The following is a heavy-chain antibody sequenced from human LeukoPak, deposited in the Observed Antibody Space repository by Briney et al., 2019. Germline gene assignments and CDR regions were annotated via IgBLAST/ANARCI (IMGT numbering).Heavy chain of an antibody. V-gene: IGHV5-51*01. Sequence: GASLQISCKGSGSSFPTYWIAWVRQLPGKGLEWMGIIYPDESNIRYSPSFQGQVTISADKSISTASLQWSSLQALDTAMYYCARPPSRGYSSSFEYWGQGTLVTVSS. CDR3: ARPPSRGYSSSFEY. D-gene: IGHD2-2*03. CDR1: GSSFPTYW. J-gene: IGHJ4*02. CDR2: IYPDESNI.